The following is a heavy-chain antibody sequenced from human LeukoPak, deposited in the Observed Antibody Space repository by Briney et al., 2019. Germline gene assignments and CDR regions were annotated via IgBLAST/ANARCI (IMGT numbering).Heavy chain of an antibody. CDR2: ISGSGGRK. CDR3: AKSGWGYVD. V-gene: IGHV3-23*01. J-gene: IGHJ4*02. D-gene: IGHD3-16*01. CDR1: GFTFSSYG. Sequence: GGSLRLSCAASGFTFSSYGMSWVRQAPGKGLEGVSAISGSGGRKYYADSVKGGFTISRDNSKNRLYLQMNSLREEDTAVYYCAKSGWGYVDWGQGPLVTVSS.